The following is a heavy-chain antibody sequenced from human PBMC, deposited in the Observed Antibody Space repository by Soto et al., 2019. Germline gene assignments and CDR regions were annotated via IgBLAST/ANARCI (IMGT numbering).Heavy chain of an antibody. J-gene: IGHJ3*02. CDR3: ARGYYDSNGQSNTFDI. D-gene: IGHD3-22*01. CDR1: GASISSSY. V-gene: IGHV4-59*01. CDR2: VHYSGST. Sequence: SETLSLTCTVSGASISSSYWSWIRQSPGKGLEWIGYVHYSGSTKYNPSLESRVTISVDTSKNQFSLKLSSVTAADTSVYYCARGYYDSNGQSNTFDIWGQGTMVTVSS.